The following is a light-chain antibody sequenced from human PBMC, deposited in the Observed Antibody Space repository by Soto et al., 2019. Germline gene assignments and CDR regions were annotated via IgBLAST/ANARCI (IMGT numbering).Light chain of an antibody. CDR3: QQAKSPPRT. V-gene: IGKV1-12*01. CDR2: VXA. J-gene: IGKJ4*01. CDR1: NRINRY. Sequence: IPTAQIPSSVSASGGYRVTNTXRASNRINRYLAWYQQQPGXAPKXXXAVXASLQRGGPSRLSGSGSVTEFPLTISNLQPEDFANYYCQQAKSPPRTFGGGTKVDIK.